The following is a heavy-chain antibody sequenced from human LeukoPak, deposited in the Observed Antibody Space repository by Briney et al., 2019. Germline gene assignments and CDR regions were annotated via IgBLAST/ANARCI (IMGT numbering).Heavy chain of an antibody. D-gene: IGHD3-10*01. CDR3: ARVQLWYGEFTNNWFDP. V-gene: IGHV1-18*01. CDR2: NSAYNGNT. Sequence: ASVTVSCKASGYTFTSYGISWVRQAPGQGLEGMGWNSAYNGNTNYAQKLQGRLTMTTDTSTSTAYMELRSLRSDDTAVYYCARVQLWYGEFTNNWFDPWGQGTLVTVSS. J-gene: IGHJ5*02. CDR1: GYTFTSYG.